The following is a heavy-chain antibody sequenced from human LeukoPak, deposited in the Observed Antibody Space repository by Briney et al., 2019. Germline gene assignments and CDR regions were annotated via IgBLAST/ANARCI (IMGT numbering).Heavy chain of an antibody. D-gene: IGHD3-9*01. CDR1: GFTFSSYA. J-gene: IGHJ4*02. V-gene: IGHV3-23*01. CDR2: ISGSGGST. CDR3: AKEGDGILRYFDWLPPYFDY. Sequence: GGSLRLSCAASGFTFSSYAMSWVRQAPGKGLEWVSAISGSGGSTYYADSVKGRFTISRDNSKSTLYLQMNSLRAEDTAVYYCAKEGDGILRYFDWLPPYFDYWGQGTLVTVSS.